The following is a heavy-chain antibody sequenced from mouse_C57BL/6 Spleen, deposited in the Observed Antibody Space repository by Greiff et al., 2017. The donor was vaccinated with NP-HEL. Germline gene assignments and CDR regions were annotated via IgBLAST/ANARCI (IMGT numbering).Heavy chain of an antibody. CDR2: INPYNGGT. CDR1: GYTFTDYY. J-gene: IGHJ3*01. Sequence: EVQLQQSGPVLVKPGASVKMSCKASGYTFTDYYMNWVKQSHGKSLEWIGVINPYNGGTSYNQKFKGKATLTVDKSSSTAYMELNSLTSEDSAVYYCARWKSNYGFAYWGQGTLVTVSA. CDR3: ARWKSNYGFAY. D-gene: IGHD2-5*01. V-gene: IGHV1-19*01.